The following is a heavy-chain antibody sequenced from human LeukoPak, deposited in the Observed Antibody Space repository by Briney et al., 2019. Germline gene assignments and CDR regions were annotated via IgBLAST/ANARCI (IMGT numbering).Heavy chain of an antibody. Sequence: GASVKVSCKVSGYTLTELSMHWVRQAPGKGLEWMGGFDPEDGETIYAQKFQGRVTMTEDTSTDTAYMELSSLRSEDTAVYYCATLSPQLITIFGVVIDYWGQGTLVTVSS. D-gene: IGHD3-3*01. J-gene: IGHJ4*02. V-gene: IGHV1-24*01. CDR2: FDPEDGET. CDR1: GYTLTELS. CDR3: ATLSPQLITIFGVVIDY.